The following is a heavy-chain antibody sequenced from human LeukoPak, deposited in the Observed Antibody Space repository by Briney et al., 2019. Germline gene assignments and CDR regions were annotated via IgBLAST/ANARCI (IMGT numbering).Heavy chain of an antibody. V-gene: IGHV1-2*02. CDR3: ARDHFYYDFWSGYDY. Sequence: GASVKVSCKASGYTFTGYYMHWVRQAPGQGLEWMGWINPNSGGTNYAQKFQGRVTMTRDTSIGTAYMELSRLRSDDTAVYYCARDHFYYDFWSGYDYWGQGTLVTVSS. D-gene: IGHD3-3*01. CDR2: INPNSGGT. CDR1: GYTFTGYY. J-gene: IGHJ4*02.